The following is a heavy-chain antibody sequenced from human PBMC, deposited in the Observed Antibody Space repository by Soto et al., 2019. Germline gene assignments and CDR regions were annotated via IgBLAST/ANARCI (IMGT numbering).Heavy chain of an antibody. D-gene: IGHD6-19*01. J-gene: IGHJ4*02. CDR1: GFTFSSYA. CDR3: ASPPILQEAVARDY. Sequence: QVQLVESGGGVVQPGRSLRLSCAASGFTFSSYAMHWVRQAPGKGLEWVAVISYDGSNKYYADSVKGRFTISRDNSKNTLYLQMNSLRAEDTAVYYCASPPILQEAVARDYWGQGTLVTVSS. V-gene: IGHV3-30-3*01. CDR2: ISYDGSNK.